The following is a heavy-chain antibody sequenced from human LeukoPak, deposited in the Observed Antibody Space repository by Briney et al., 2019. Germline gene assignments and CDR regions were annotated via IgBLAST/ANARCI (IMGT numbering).Heavy chain of an antibody. CDR3: AHMIYSNSYFDY. CDR1: GFSLSTSRVG. V-gene: IGHV2-5*02. CDR2: IYWDDDK. D-gene: IGHD4-11*01. J-gene: IGHJ4*02. Sequence: SGPTLVKPXQTLTLTCAFSGFSLSTSRVGVGWIRQPPGRALEWLALIYWDDDKRYSPSLKSRLTITKDTSRNQVVLTMTNMDPVDTATYYCAHMIYSNSYFDYWGQGTLVTVSS.